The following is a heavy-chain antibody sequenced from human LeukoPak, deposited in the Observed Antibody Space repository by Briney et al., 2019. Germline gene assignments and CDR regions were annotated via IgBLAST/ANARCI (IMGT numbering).Heavy chain of an antibody. CDR1: GGSINSGTYS. V-gene: IGHV4-30-2*01. D-gene: IGHD2-2*01. CDR3: ARKYCTSTTCYPDY. J-gene: IGHJ4*02. Sequence: ASETLSLTCAVSGGSINSGTYSWSWIRQPPGKGLEWIGYVYHSGSTYYNPSLKSRVTISVDTPKNQFSPNLGSVTAADTAIYYCARKYCTSTTCYPDYWGQGTLVTVSS. CDR2: VYHSGST.